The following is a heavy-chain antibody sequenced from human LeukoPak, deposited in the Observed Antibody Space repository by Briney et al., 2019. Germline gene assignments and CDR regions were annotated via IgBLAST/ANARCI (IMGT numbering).Heavy chain of an antibody. D-gene: IGHD3-22*01. CDR1: GFTFSNYG. Sequence: GGSLRLSCATSGFTFSNYGMHWVRQAPGKGLEWVAVIWHDGSNKYYADPVKGRFTISRDNSKNTLYLQMSSLRAEDTAMYYCAREGNSGYYPYWGQGILVTVSS. CDR3: AREGNSGYYPY. J-gene: IGHJ4*02. CDR2: IWHDGSNK. V-gene: IGHV3-33*01.